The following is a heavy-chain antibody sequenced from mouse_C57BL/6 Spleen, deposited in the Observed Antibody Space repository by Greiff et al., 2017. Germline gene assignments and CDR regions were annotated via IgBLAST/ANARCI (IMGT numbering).Heavy chain of an antibody. CDR1: GFTFSDYG. Sequence: EVQLMESGGGLVKPGGSLKLSCAASGFTFSDYGMPWVRQAPEKGLEWVAYISSGSSTIYYADTVKGRFTISRDNAKNTLCLQMTSLRAEDTAIYYCARSDGSYRSLYFDVWGTGTTVTVSS. CDR3: ARSDGSYRSLYFDV. J-gene: IGHJ1*03. D-gene: IGHD1-1*02. V-gene: IGHV5-17*01. CDR2: ISSGSSTI.